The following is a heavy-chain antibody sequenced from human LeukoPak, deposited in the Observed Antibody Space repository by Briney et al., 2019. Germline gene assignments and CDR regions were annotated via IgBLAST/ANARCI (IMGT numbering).Heavy chain of an antibody. J-gene: IGHJ5*02. CDR3: ARGGYCSGGSCYDWFDP. CDR1: GCSISSYY. D-gene: IGHD2-15*01. Sequence: SETLSLTCTASGCSISSYYWSWIRQPPGKGLEWIAYINYSGSTTYNPSLRSRVTISVDTSKNQFSLKLSSVTAADAGVYYCARGGYCSGGSCYDWFDPWGQGTLVTVSS. CDR2: INYSGST. V-gene: IGHV4-59*01.